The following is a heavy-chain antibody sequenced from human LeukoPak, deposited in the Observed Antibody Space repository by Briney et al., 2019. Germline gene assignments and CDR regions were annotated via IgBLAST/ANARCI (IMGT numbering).Heavy chain of an antibody. V-gene: IGHV3-73*01. CDR3: TRLPYYYDSSGYPFNDY. Sequence: GGSLRLSCAASGFTFSGSAMHWVRQVSGKGLEWVGRTRSKANSYATAYAASVKGRFTISRDDSKNTAYLQMNSLRTEDTAVYYCTRLPYYYDSSGYPFNDYWGQGTPVTVSS. D-gene: IGHD3-22*01. CDR1: GFTFSGSA. J-gene: IGHJ4*02. CDR2: TRSKANSYAT.